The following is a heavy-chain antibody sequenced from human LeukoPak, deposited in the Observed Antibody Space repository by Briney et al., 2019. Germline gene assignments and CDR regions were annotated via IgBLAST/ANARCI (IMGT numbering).Heavy chain of an antibody. J-gene: IGHJ6*02. D-gene: IGHD4-17*01. CDR2: INHSGST. CDR1: GGSFSGYY. Sequence: SETLSLTCAVYGGSFSGYYWSWIRQPPGKGLEWIGEINHSGSTNYNPSLKSRVTISVDTSKNQFSLKLSSVTAADTAVYYCARGDYGDYEAYYYYYGMDVWGRGTTVTVSS. V-gene: IGHV4-34*01. CDR3: ARGDYGDYEAYYYYYGMDV.